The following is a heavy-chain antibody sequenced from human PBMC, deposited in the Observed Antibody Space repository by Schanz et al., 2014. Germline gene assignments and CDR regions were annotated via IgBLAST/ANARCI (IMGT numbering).Heavy chain of an antibody. CDR1: GYTFTSHG. CDR2: ITAYNGDT. Sequence: QVQLVQSGAEVKKPGASVKVSCKASGYTFTSHGISWVRQAPGQGLEWMGWITAYNGDTNYALKLQGRVAMTTDTSTGTACIELRNLRSDDTALYYCTRGGYSYALSAFDIWGQGTMVTVSS. D-gene: IGHD5-18*01. CDR3: TRGGYSYALSAFDI. J-gene: IGHJ3*02. V-gene: IGHV1-18*01.